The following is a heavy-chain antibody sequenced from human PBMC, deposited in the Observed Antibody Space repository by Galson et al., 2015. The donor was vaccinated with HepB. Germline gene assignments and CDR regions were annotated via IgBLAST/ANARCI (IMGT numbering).Heavy chain of an antibody. Sequence: ETLSLTCTVSGGSISSSSYYWGWIRQPPGKGLEWIGSIYYSGSTYYNPSLKSRVTISVDTSKNQLSLKLSSVTAADTAVYYCARGSPRYYDFWSGLGPHDHYGMDVWGQGTTVTVSS. V-gene: IGHV4-39*07. J-gene: IGHJ6*02. CDR3: ARGSPRYYDFWSGLGPHDHYGMDV. D-gene: IGHD3-3*01. CDR1: GGSISSSSYY. CDR2: IYYSGST.